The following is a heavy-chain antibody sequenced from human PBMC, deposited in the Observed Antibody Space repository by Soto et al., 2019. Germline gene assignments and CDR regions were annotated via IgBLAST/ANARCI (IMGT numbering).Heavy chain of an antibody. CDR2: ISGSGGYT. J-gene: IGHJ4*02. D-gene: IGHD3-10*01. CDR3: AKRFRGVLLNPEVD. V-gene: IGHV3-23*01. CDR1: GLTFSSYA. Sequence: EVQLLESGGDLVQPGGSLRLSCAASGLTFSSYAMSWVRQAPGKGLEWVAVISGSGGYTDYADSVKGRFTISRDNSKNTHFLQMNSLRAEDTALYYCAKRFRGVLLNPEVDWGQGTLVTVS.